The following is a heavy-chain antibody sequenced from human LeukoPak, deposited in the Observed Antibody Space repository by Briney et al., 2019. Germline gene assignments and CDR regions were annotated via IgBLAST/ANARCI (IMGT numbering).Heavy chain of an antibody. CDR3: ARGLIVAGRTQLSPDY. J-gene: IGHJ4*02. V-gene: IGHV3-48*03. CDR1: GFTFSSYE. D-gene: IGHD6-19*01. Sequence: GGSLTLSCAASGFTFSSYEMNWVRQAPGKGLEWVSYISSSGNSIYYADSVKGRFTISRDNAKNSLYLQMNSLRAEDTAVYYCARGLIVAGRTQLSPDYWGQGTLVTVSS. CDR2: ISSSGNSI.